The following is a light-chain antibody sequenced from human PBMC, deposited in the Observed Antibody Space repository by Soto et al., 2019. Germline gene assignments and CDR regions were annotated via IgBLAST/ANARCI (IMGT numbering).Light chain of an antibody. CDR2: EVT. CDR3: SSYTSSNTPYV. CDR1: SSDVGAYNF. J-gene: IGLJ1*01. Sequence: QSALTQPASVSGSPGQSITISCTGSSSDVGAYNFVSWYQHHPGKAPKLILYEVTTRPSGVSSRFSGSKSSNTASLTISGLQADDEANYYCSSYTSSNTPYVFGTGTKVTVL. V-gene: IGLV2-14*01.